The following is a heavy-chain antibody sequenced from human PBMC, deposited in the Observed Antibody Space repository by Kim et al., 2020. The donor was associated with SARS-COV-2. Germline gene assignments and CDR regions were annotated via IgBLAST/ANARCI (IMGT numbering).Heavy chain of an antibody. D-gene: IGHD2-2*02. J-gene: IGHJ4*02. CDR3: VRGYCGTATCYTGGTYFDY. V-gene: IGHV3-33*08. CDR1: GFIFSTYG. Sequence: GGSLRLSCAPSGFIFSTYGMHWVRQAPDKGLEWVATIWYDGSNNYYPDSVKGRFTVSRDNSKNTLYLQMNSLRADDTAVYYCVRGYCGTATCYTGGTYFDYWGRGILVTVSS. CDR2: IWYDGSNN.